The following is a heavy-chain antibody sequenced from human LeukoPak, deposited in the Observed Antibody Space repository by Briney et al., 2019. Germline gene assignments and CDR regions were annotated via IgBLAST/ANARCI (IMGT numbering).Heavy chain of an antibody. CDR3: AIPGYSSSWYRFDP. J-gene: IGHJ5*02. CDR2: IIPIFGTA. Sequence: GASVKLSCTASGVTFSSYAISWVRQAPGQGLEWMGGIIPIFGTANYAQKFQGRVTITTDESTSTAYMELSSLRSEDTAVYYCAIPGYSSSWYRFDPWGQGTLVTVSS. CDR1: GVTFSSYA. V-gene: IGHV1-69*05. D-gene: IGHD6-13*01.